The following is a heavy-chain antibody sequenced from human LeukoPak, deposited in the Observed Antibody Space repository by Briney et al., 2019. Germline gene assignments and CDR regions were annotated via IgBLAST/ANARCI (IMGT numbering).Heavy chain of an antibody. D-gene: IGHD3-16*01. CDR2: ISGSGGTT. V-gene: IGHV3-23*01. J-gene: IGHJ4*02. CDR1: GFTLSSFV. Sequence: GGSLRLSCAASGFTLSSFVLTWVRQAPGKGLEWVSTISGSGGTTYYADSVKGRFTISRDNSKNTLYLQMNSLRAEDTAVYFCLLRGGATDYWGQGTLVTVSS. CDR3: LLRGGATDY.